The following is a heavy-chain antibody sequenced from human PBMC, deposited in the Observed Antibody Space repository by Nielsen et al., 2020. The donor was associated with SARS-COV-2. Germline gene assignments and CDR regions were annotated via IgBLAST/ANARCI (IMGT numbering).Heavy chain of an antibody. CDR1: GFTFSSYA. D-gene: IGHD6-13*01. CDR2: ISGSGGST. J-gene: IGHJ6*03. V-gene: IGHV3-23*01. CDR3: AAMRSGYTSSWYISNNYYYMDV. Sequence: GESLKISCAASGFTFSSYAMSWVRQAPGKGLEWVSAISGSGGSTYYADSVKGRFTISRDNSKNTLYLQMNSLRAEDTAVYYCAAMRSGYTSSWYISNNYYYMDVWGKGTTVTVSS.